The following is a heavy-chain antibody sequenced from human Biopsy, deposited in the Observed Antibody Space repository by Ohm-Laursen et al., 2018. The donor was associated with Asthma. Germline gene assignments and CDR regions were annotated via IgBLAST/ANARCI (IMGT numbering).Heavy chain of an antibody. Sequence: SSVKVSCKSSGDSLGSFINYAVSWVRQAPRQGLEWMGGLIPVLGTADYAPMFEGRVTITADESTSTAYLELTSLRFEDTAVYYCARGYSGTDRIVYYYSGMEVWGQGTTVTVSS. V-gene: IGHV1-69*01. D-gene: IGHD5-12*01. CDR1: GDSLGSFINYA. J-gene: IGHJ6*02. CDR3: ARGYSGTDRIVYYYSGMEV. CDR2: LIPVLGTA.